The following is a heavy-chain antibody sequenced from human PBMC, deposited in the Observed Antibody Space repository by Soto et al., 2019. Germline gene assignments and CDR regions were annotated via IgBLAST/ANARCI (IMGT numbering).Heavy chain of an antibody. CDR2: ISAYNGNT. Sequence: QVQLVQSGAEVKEPGASVKVSCKASVYTFTSYGISWVRQAPGQGLEWMGWISAYNGNTNYAQKLQGRVTMTTDTSTSTAYRELRSLRSDDTAVYYCARRLQLRICYYYYMDVWGKGTTVTVSS. CDR3: ARRLQLRICYYYYMDV. D-gene: IGHD6-6*01. V-gene: IGHV1-18*01. CDR1: VYTFTSYG. J-gene: IGHJ6*03.